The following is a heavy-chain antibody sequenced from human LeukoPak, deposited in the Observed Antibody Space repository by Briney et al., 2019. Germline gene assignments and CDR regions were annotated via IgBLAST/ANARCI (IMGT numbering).Heavy chain of an antibody. V-gene: IGHV4-59*08. CDR3: ARLEFGAAAGKNNWFDP. D-gene: IGHD6-13*01. CDR1: GGSISSYY. CDR2: IYYSGST. Sequence: SETLSLTCTVSGGSISSYYWSWIRQSPGKGLEWIGYIYYSGSTYYNPSLKSRVTISVDTSKNQFSLKLSSVTAADTAVYYCARLEFGAAAGKNNWFDPWGQGTLATVSS. J-gene: IGHJ5*02.